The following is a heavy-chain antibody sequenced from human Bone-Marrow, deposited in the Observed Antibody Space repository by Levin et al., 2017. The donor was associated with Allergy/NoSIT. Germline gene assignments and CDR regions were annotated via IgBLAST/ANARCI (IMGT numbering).Heavy chain of an antibody. CDR1: GFSFKDYG. CDR2: IWADGSHQ. CDR3: TADPPQSGFAVKY. J-gene: IGHJ4*02. D-gene: IGHD5-12*01. V-gene: IGHV3-33*03. Sequence: PGESLKISCAASGFSFKDYGMHWVRQAPGKGLEWVAFIWADGSHQNYADSVKGRFTISRDNSENTLFLQMDSLRVEDTATYYCTADPPQSGFAVKYWGQGTPVTVSS.